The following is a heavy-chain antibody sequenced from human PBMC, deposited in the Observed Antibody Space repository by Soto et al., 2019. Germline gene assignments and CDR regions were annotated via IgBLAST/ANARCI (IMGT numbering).Heavy chain of an antibody. D-gene: IGHD6-6*01. CDR1: GYSFTSYW. Sequence: GESLKISCKGSGYSFTSYWSGWVRQMPGKGLEWMGIIYPGDSDTRYSPSFQGQVTISADKSISTAYLQWSSLKASDTAMYYCARRSIAARPGYYYHGMDVWGEGTTGTVSS. V-gene: IGHV5-51*01. CDR2: IYPGDSDT. J-gene: IGHJ6*04. CDR3: ARRSIAARPGYYYHGMDV.